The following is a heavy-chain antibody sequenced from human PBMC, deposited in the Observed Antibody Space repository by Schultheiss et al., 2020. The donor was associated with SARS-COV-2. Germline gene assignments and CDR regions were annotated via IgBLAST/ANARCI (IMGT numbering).Heavy chain of an antibody. V-gene: IGHV3-21*01. CDR3: ARSAVGATRRNDAFDI. J-gene: IGHJ3*02. CDR1: GFTFSSYS. Sequence: GGSLRLSCAASGFTFSSYSMNWVRQAPGKGLEWVSSISSSSSYIYYADSVKGRFTISRDNAKNSLYLQMNSLRAEDTAVYYCARSAVGATRRNDAFDIWGQGTMVTVSS. D-gene: IGHD1-26*01. CDR2: ISSSSSYI.